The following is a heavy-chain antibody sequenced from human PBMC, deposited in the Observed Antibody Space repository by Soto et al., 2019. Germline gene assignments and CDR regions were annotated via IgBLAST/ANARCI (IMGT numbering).Heavy chain of an antibody. CDR1: GGSISSYY. CDR2: IYHSGST. D-gene: IGHD3-10*01. J-gene: IGHJ6*03. V-gene: IGHV4-59*08. Sequence: QVQLQESGPGLVKPSETLSLTCTVSGGSISSYYWSWIRQPPGKGLEWIGYIYHSGSTNYNPSLKSRVTISVDTSKNQFSLKLSSVTAADTAVYYCARLQRITMVRGVIKPRRGLYYYMDVWGKGTTVTVSS. CDR3: ARLQRITMVRGVIKPRRGLYYYMDV.